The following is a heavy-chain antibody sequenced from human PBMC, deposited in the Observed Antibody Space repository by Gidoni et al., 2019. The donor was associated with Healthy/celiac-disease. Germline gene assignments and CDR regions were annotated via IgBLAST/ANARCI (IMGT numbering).Heavy chain of an antibody. Sequence: QAQLVQSGAEVKKPGSSVKVYCKASGGTFSSYATSWVRQAPVQGLEWMGGIIPIFGTANYAQKFQGRVTITADESTSTAYMELSSLRSEDTAVYYCARENGRIFGVVSYYYYYGMDVWGQGTTVTVSS. CDR3: ARENGRIFGVVSYYYYYGMDV. CDR1: GGTFSSYA. CDR2: IIPIFGTA. J-gene: IGHJ6*02. V-gene: IGHV1-69*01. D-gene: IGHD3-3*01.